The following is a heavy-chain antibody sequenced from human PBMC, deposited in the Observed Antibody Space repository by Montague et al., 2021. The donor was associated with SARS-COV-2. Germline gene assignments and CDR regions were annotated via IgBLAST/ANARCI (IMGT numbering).Heavy chain of an antibody. CDR2: MYYSAST. D-gene: IGHD3-10*01. CDR3: AKDDIVLQGVTKGMDV. Sequence: SETLSLTCTVSGGSISSSNYYWGWIRQPPGKGLEWIGNMYYSASTYYTLSLKIRVTISIDTSKNQFSLKLISVTAADTAVYYCAKDDIVLQGVTKGMDVWGQGTTVTVSS. V-gene: IGHV4-39*07. J-gene: IGHJ6*02. CDR1: GGSISSSNYY.